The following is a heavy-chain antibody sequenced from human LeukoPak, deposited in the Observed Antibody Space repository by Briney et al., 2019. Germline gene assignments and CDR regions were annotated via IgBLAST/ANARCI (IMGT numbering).Heavy chain of an antibody. Sequence: PGGSLRLSCAVSGFTFDNCAMHWVRQTPGKGLEWVALITSDGRNKYYTKSVKGRFTISRDNSNNTLYLQMNSLRTEDTAVYYCARDKIAFGLLFDYWGQGTLVAVSS. CDR1: GFTFDNCA. CDR2: ITSDGRNK. D-gene: IGHD3/OR15-3a*01. V-gene: IGHV3-30*04. J-gene: IGHJ4*02. CDR3: ARDKIAFGLLFDY.